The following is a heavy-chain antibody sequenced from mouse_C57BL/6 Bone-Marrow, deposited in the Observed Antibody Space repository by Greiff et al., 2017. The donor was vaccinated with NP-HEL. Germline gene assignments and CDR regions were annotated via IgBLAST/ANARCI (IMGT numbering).Heavy chain of an antibody. CDR1: GFTFSDYG. V-gene: IGHV5-17*01. CDR3: ARHVYYYCSSYPFAY. CDR2: ISSGSSTI. Sequence: EVMLVESGGGLVKPGGSLKLSCAASGFTFSDYGMHWVRQAPEKGLEWVAYISSGSSTIYYADTVKGRFTISRDNAKNTLFLQMTSLRSADTAMYYCARHVYYYCSSYPFAYWGQGTLVTVSA. D-gene: IGHD1-1*01. J-gene: IGHJ3*01.